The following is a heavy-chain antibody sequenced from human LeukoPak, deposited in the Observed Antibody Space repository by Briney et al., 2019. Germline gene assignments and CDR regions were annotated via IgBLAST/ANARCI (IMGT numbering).Heavy chain of an antibody. V-gene: IGHV1-46*01. CDR1: GYTFTSYY. Sequence: ASVKVSCKASGYTFTSYYMHWVRQAPGQGLEWMGIINPSGGSTSYARKFQGRVTMTRDMSTSTVYMELSSLRSEDTAVYYCALSIATNIVVVPAAISYWGQGTLVTVSS. CDR2: INPSGGST. D-gene: IGHD2-2*02. J-gene: IGHJ4*02. CDR3: ALSIATNIVVVPAAISY.